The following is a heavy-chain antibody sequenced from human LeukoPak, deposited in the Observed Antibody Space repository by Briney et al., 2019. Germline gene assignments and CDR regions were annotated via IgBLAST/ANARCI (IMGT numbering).Heavy chain of an antibody. CDR2: ISYDGSNK. CDR1: GFPFSSYW. J-gene: IGHJ4*02. V-gene: IGHV3-30-3*01. CDR3: ARADYYTSGTYRYYFDY. Sequence: GGSLRLSCAASGFPFSSYWMTWVRQAPGKGLEWVAVISYDGSNKYYADSVKGRFTISRNNSNNTLYLQMNSLRPEDTAVYYCARADYYTSGTYRYYFDYWGQGTLVTVSS. D-gene: IGHD3-10*01.